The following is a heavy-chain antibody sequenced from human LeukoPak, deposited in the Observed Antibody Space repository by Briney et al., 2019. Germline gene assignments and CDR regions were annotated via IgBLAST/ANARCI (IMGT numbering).Heavy chain of an antibody. D-gene: IGHD3-22*01. Sequence: PGGSLRLSCATSGFTFDDYAMHWVRQAPGKDLEWVSGISWNSSSLAYADSVKGRFTISRDYAKNSLYLQMNSLRAEDTAVYYCARDLGQYYDTSDNWFDPWGQGTLVTVSS. J-gene: IGHJ5*02. CDR1: GFTFDDYA. CDR3: ARDLGQYYDTSDNWFDP. CDR2: ISWNSSSL. V-gene: IGHV3-9*01.